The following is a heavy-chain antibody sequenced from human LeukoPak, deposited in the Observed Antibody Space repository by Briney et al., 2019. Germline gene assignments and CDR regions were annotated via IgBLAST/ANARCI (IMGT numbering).Heavy chain of an antibody. Sequence: SETLSLTCTVSGGSISSSSYYWGWIRQPPGKGLEWIGSIYYSGSTYYNPSLKSRVTISVDTSKNQFSLKPSSVTAADTAVYYCARLRYCSGGSCYSDAFDIWGQGTMVTVSS. V-gene: IGHV4-39*01. D-gene: IGHD2-15*01. J-gene: IGHJ3*02. CDR1: GGSISSSSYY. CDR3: ARLRYCSGGSCYSDAFDI. CDR2: IYYSGST.